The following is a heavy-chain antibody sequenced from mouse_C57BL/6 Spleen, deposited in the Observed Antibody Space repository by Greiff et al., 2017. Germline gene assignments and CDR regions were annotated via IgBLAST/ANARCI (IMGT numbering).Heavy chain of an antibody. Sequence: EVQVVESGGGLVKPGGSLKLSCAASGFTFSSYAMSWVRQTPEKRLEWVATISDGGSYTYYPDNVQGRFTISRDNAKNNLYLQMSHLKSEDTAMYYCARDWFYGYWGQGTSVTVSS. CDR3: ARDWFYGY. CDR2: ISDGGSYT. D-gene: IGHD1-1*02. V-gene: IGHV5-4*01. J-gene: IGHJ4*01. CDR1: GFTFSSYA.